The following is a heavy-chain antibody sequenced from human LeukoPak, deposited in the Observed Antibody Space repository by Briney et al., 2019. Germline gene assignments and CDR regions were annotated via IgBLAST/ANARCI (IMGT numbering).Heavy chain of an antibody. CDR1: GGSISSYY. J-gene: IGHJ6*02. V-gene: IGHV4-59*01. Sequence: SETLSLTCTVSGGSISSYYWSWIRQPPGKGVEGGGYIYYSGSTNYNPSLKRRVTISVDPSKNQFSLKLSSVTAADTAVYYCARGSAVAGTVLGYYGMDVWGQGTTVTVSS. D-gene: IGHD6-19*01. CDR2: IYYSGST. CDR3: ARGSAVAGTVLGYYGMDV.